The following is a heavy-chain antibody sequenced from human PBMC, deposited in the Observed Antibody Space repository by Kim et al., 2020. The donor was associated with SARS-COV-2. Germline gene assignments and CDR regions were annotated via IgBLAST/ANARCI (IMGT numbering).Heavy chain of an antibody. V-gene: IGHV1-18*04. D-gene: IGHD6-13*01. CDR1: GYTFTSYG. CDR2: ISAYNGNT. Sequence: ASVKVSCKASGYTFTSYGISWVRQAPGQGLEWMGWISAYNGNTNYAQKLQGRVTMTTDTSTSTAYMELRSLRSDDTAVYYCATGIAAAGTGVSDGMDVWGQGTTVTVSS. J-gene: IGHJ6*02. CDR3: ATGIAAAGTGVSDGMDV.